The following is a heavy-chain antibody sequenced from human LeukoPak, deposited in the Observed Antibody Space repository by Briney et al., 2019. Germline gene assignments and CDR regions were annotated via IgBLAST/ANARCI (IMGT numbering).Heavy chain of an antibody. D-gene: IGHD3-10*01. V-gene: IGHV3-23*01. CDR3: ARGKGHDASSTDY. J-gene: IGHJ4*02. CDR2: VSGSGGST. CDR1: GFTYSSNA. Sequence: PGGSLRLSCAASGFTYSSNAMSWVRQAPGKGLEWVSTVSGSGGSTYYADSVKGRFTISRDNSKNTLYLQMNSLRAEDTVVYYCARGKGHDASSTDYWGQGTLVTVSS.